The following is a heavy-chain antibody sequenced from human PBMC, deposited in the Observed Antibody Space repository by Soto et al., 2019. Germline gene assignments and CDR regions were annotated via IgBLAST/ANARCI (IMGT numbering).Heavy chain of an antibody. CDR2: IYYIGSP. CDR1: GDSISSSPYH. J-gene: IGHJ4*02. CDR3: ARHGGDSYGWVSS. V-gene: IGHV4-39*01. Sequence: SETLSLTCTVSGDSISSSPYHWGWIRQPPGKGLELLGSIYYIGSPYYNPSLKSRVTISVDMSKNQFSLNLNSVTAADTAVYYFARHGGDSYGWVSSWGQGTLVTVSS. D-gene: IGHD5-18*01.